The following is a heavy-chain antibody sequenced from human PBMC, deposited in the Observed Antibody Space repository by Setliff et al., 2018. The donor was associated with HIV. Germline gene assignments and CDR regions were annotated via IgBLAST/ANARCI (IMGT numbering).Heavy chain of an antibody. V-gene: IGHV4-59*01. J-gene: IGHJ4*02. D-gene: IGHD2-21*02. CDR3: ARGVPLLPPQY. CDR1: DGSFSSDY. Sequence: PSETLSLTCTVSDGSFSSDYWTWIRQTPGKGLEWIGYIYYSGTTNYNPSLKSRVTISVDTSKNQFSLKLSSVTAADTAVYYCARGVPLLPPQYWGQGTLVTVSS. CDR2: IYYSGTT.